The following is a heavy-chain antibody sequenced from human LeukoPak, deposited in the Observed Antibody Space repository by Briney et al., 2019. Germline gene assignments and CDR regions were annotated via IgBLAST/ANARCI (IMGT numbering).Heavy chain of an antibody. CDR3: ARSMYYYGSGSYYSYYYYYGMDV. CDR1: GGSISSYY. D-gene: IGHD3-10*01. CDR2: IYYSGST. J-gene: IGHJ6*02. V-gene: IGHV4-59*01. Sequence: PSETLSLTCTVSGGSISSYYWSWIRQPPGKGLEWIGSIYYSGSTNYNPSLKSRVTISVDTSKNQFSLKLSSVTAADTAVYYCARSMYYYGSGSYYSYYYYYGMDVWGQGTTVTVSS.